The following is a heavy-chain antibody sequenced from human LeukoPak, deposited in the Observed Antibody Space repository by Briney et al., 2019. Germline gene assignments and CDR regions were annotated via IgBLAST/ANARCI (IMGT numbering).Heavy chain of an antibody. D-gene: IGHD6-13*01. Sequence: ASVKVSCKASGYTFTGYYMHWVRQAPGQGLEWMGWINPNSGGTNYAQKFQGRVTMTRDTSISTAYMELSRLRSDDTAVYYCAIDVAAAGTSVDYWGQGTLVTVSS. V-gene: IGHV1-2*02. CDR2: INPNSGGT. CDR3: AIDVAAAGTSVDY. J-gene: IGHJ4*02. CDR1: GYTFTGYY.